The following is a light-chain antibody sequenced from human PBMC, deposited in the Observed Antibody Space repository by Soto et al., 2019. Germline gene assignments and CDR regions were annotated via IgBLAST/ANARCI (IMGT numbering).Light chain of an antibody. CDR1: QSMNSW. CDR2: KAS. Sequence: GDRVTITCRASQSMNSWLASYQRKPGKASKFLIYKASSLESGDPSRFSGSGSGTEFTLTISRLEPEDFAVYYCQHSGDFRWTFGLGTKV. CDR3: QHSGDFRWT. J-gene: IGKJ1*01. V-gene: IGKV1-5*03.